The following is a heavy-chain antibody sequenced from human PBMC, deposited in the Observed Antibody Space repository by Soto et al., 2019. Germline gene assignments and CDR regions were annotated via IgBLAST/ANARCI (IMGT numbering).Heavy chain of an antibody. J-gene: IGHJ6*02. D-gene: IGHD2-2*01. CDR2: INPKSGGT. CDR3: ARERSVGYCITTTCPKPFYYYAMDV. V-gene: IGHV1-2*04. CDR1: GYSFTDYH. Sequence: QVQLVQSGAEVKKPGASVKVSCKASGYSFTDYHIHWVRQAPGQGLEWLGRINPKSGGTSTAQKFQGWVTMTTDTSISTASMELTRLRSDDTAVYYCARERSVGYCITTTCPKPFYYYAMDVWGQGTTVTVSS.